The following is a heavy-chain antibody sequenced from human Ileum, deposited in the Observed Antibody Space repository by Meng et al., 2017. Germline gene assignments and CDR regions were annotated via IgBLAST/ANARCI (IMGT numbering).Heavy chain of an antibody. CDR3: ARGSSSWHVETFDY. CDR2: ISTYNGNT. V-gene: IGHV1-18*01. CDR1: GYTFTSYG. Sequence: GESLKISCKASGYTFTSYGISWVRQAPGQGLEWMGWISTYNGNTNYAQKLQGRVTMTTDTSTSTAYMELRSLRSDDTAVYYCARGSSSWHVETFDYWGQGTLVTVSS. D-gene: IGHD6-13*01. J-gene: IGHJ4*02.